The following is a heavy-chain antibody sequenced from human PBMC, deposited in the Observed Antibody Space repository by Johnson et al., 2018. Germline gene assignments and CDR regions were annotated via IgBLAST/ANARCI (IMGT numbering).Heavy chain of an antibody. J-gene: IGHJ1*01. CDR1: GFTFGSYA. CDR2: ISGTGGGT. CDR3: AKLSGWYPEYFQH. Sequence: VQLVQSGGGLVQPGGSLRLSCAASGFTFGSYAMNWVRQAPGKGLEWVSTISGTGGGTYYADSVKGRFTISRDNSMNTLYLRMNGLRAGDTAVYYCAKLSGWYPEYFQHWGQGTLVTVSS. V-gene: IGHV3-23*04. D-gene: IGHD6-13*01.